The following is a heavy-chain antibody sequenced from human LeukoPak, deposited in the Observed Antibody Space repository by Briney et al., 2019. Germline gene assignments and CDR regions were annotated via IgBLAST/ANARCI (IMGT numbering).Heavy chain of an antibody. D-gene: IGHD4-23*01. CDR1: GYTFTSYG. Sequence: ASVTVSCTASGYTFTSYGISWVRQAPGQGLEWMGWISAYNGNTNYAQKLQGRVTMTTDTSTSTAYMELRSLRSDDTAVYYCARAPNYGGKSGGRIIDYWGQGTLVTVSS. J-gene: IGHJ4*02. CDR2: ISAYNGNT. CDR3: ARAPNYGGKSGGRIIDY. V-gene: IGHV1-18*01.